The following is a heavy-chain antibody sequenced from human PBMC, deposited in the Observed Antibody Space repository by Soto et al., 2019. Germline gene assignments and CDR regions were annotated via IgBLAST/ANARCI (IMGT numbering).Heavy chain of an antibody. CDR1: GFTFSSYG. CDR2: IWYDGSNK. D-gene: IGHD2-15*01. J-gene: IGHJ4*02. Sequence: QVQLVESGGGVVQPGRSLRLSCAASGFTFSSYGMHWVRQAPGKGLEWVAVIWYDGSNKYYADSVKGRFTISRDNSKNTVYLQTNSLRAEDTAVYYWAREGTYCSGGSCYPHFDYWGQGTLVTVSS. V-gene: IGHV3-33*01. CDR3: AREGTYCSGGSCYPHFDY.